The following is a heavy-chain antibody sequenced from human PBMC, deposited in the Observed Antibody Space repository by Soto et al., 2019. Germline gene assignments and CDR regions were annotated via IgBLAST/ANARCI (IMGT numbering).Heavy chain of an antibody. J-gene: IGHJ5*02. Sequence: SETLSLTCTVSGGSISSYYWSWIRQPPGKGLEWIGYIYDSGSTNYNPSLKSRVTISVDTSKNQFSLKLRSVTAADTAVYYCAALVVSDWFDPWGQGTLVTVSS. D-gene: IGHD2-8*02. CDR2: IYDSGST. V-gene: IGHV4-59*01. CDR3: AALVVSDWFDP. CDR1: GGSISSYY.